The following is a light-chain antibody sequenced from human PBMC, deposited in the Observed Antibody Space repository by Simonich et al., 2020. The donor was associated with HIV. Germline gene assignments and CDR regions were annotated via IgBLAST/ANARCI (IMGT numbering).Light chain of an antibody. V-gene: IGKV3D-20*01. Sequence: EIVLTQSPGTLSLSPGERATLSCRASQSVSSSYLAWYQQKPGLAPRRLIYDASNRATGIPDRFSGSGSGTDFTLTISRLEPEDFAVYYCQQYGSSLPLTFGGGTKVEIK. CDR3: QQYGSSLPLT. CDR1: QSVSSSY. J-gene: IGKJ4*01. CDR2: DAS.